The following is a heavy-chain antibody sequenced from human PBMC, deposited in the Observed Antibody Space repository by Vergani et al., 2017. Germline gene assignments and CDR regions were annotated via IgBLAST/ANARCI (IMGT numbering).Heavy chain of an antibody. Sequence: QVQLVQSGAEVKKPGASVKVSCKASGYTFTSYGISWVRQAPGQGLEWMGWISAYNGNTNYAQKLQGRVTMTTDTSTSTAYMELRRLRSDDTAVYYCARDPPYVDIVATSPPEFDIWGQGTMVTVSS. D-gene: IGHD5-12*01. CDR1: GYTFTSYG. V-gene: IGHV1-18*01. CDR3: ARDPPYVDIVATSPPEFDI. CDR2: ISAYNGNT. J-gene: IGHJ3*02.